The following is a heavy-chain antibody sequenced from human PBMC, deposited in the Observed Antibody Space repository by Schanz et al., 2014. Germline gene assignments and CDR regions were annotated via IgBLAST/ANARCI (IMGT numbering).Heavy chain of an antibody. D-gene: IGHD3-3*02. CDR3: ATDHLPGLYYLAS. Sequence: EVQLVESGGCLVEPGGSLGLSCAASGFTFSKAWMSWVRQAPGKGLEYIGRIKTKDEGEVPEYSAPAKGRFTISREDLRNTFYLPLNSLRTEDTAVYYCATDHLPGLYYLASWFPGTRDTVSS. V-gene: IGHV3-15*01. J-gene: IGHJ4*02. CDR1: GFTFSKAW. CDR2: IKTKDEGEVP.